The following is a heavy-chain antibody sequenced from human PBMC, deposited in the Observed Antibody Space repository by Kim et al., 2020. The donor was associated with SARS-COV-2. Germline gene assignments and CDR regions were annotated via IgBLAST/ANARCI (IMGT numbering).Heavy chain of an antibody. V-gene: IGHV3-23*01. Sequence: ADSVKGRFTISRDKSKNTLYRQMNSLRAEDTAVYFCAKDRYNYNYNCFDPWGQGTLVTVSS. J-gene: IGHJ5*02. CDR3: AKDRYNYNYNCFDP. D-gene: IGHD1-1*01.